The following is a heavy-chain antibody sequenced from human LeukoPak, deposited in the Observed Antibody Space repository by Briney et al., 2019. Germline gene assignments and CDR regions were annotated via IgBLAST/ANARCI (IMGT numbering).Heavy chain of an antibody. J-gene: IGHJ4*02. Sequence: SETLSLTCTVSGGSISSYYWSGIRQPPGKGLEWIGYIYYSGSTNYNPSLKSRVTISVDKSKNQFSLKLSSVTAADTAVYYCARGGSSGYYYLGGYFDYWGQGTLVTVSS. CDR2: IYYSGST. CDR3: ARGGSSGYYYLGGYFDY. V-gene: IGHV4-59*12. D-gene: IGHD3-22*01. CDR1: GGSISSYY.